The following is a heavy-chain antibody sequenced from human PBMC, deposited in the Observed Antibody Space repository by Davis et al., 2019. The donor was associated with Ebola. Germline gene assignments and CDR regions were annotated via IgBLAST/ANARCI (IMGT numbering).Heavy chain of an antibody. V-gene: IGHV4-34*01. J-gene: IGHJ6*02. CDR1: GGSFSGYY. CDR3: ARAGGYCSSTSCYRYYYYGMDV. Sequence: MPSETLSLTCAVYGGSFSGYYWSWIRQPPGKGLEWIGEINHSGSINYNPSLKSRVTISVDTSKNQFSLKLSSVTAADTAVYYCARAGGYCSSTSCYRYYYYGMDVWGQGTTVTVSS. CDR2: INHSGSI. D-gene: IGHD2-2*01.